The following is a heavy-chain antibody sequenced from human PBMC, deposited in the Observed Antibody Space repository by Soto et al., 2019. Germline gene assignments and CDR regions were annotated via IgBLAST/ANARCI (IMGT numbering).Heavy chain of an antibody. CDR1: GYSFIGYY. CDR3: ARTAIAYGYGYNLDV. J-gene: IGHJ6*02. Sequence: QLVQSGAEVRKPGASVKVSCKASGYSFIGYYVHWVRRAPGQGLEWMGWINPNSGATKYAQTFKGRVIMTRDTSLNTAYMELSRLTSDDTAVFYCARTAIAYGYGYNLDVWGQGTTVTVSS. V-gene: IGHV1-2*02. CDR2: INPNSGAT. D-gene: IGHD5-18*01.